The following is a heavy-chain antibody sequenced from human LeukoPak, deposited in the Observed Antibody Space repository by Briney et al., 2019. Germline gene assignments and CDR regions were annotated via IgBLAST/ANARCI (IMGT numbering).Heavy chain of an antibody. CDR2: ISGSGGST. D-gene: IGHD3-22*01. Sequence: GGSLRLSCAASGFTFSSYAMSWVRQAPGKGLEWVSAISGSGGSTYYADSVKGRFTISRDNSKNTLYLQMNSLRAEDTAVYYCAKLAPNYYDSSGYDAFDIWGQGTMVTVSS. J-gene: IGHJ3*02. CDR3: AKLAPNYYDSSGYDAFDI. V-gene: IGHV3-23*01. CDR1: GFTFSSYA.